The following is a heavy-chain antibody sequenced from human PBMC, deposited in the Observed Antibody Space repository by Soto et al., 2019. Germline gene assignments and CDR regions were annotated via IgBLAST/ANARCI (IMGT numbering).Heavy chain of an antibody. Sequence: GESLKISCKGSGYSFTSYWIGWVRQMPGKGLEWMGIICPGDSDTRYSPSFQGQVTISADKSISTAYLQWSSLKASDTAMYYCARQISGIVVVPAALYYFDYWGQGTLVTVSS. J-gene: IGHJ4*02. CDR3: ARQISGIVVVPAALYYFDY. V-gene: IGHV5-51*01. D-gene: IGHD2-2*01. CDR1: GYSFTSYW. CDR2: ICPGDSDT.